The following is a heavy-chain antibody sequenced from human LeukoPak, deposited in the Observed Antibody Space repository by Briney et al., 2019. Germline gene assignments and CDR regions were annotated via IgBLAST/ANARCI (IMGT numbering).Heavy chain of an antibody. CDR1: GGSISSYY. Sequence: PSETLSLTCTVSGGSISSYYWSWIRQPAGKGLEWIGYIYYSGSTNYNPSLKSRVTISVDTSKNQFSLKLSSVTAADTAVYYCATLRDYDSSGYTTGYFDYWGQGTLVTVSS. V-gene: IGHV4-59*01. D-gene: IGHD3-22*01. J-gene: IGHJ4*02. CDR3: ATLRDYDSSGYTTGYFDY. CDR2: IYYSGST.